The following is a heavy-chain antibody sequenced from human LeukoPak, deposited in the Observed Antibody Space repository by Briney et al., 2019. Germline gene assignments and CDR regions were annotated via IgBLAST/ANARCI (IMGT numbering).Heavy chain of an antibody. J-gene: IGHJ4*02. D-gene: IGHD5-12*01. CDR2: IASTGST. Sequence: SETLSLTCTVSGDAISPYFWSFIRQSPGKGLESFAYIASTGSTNYNPSLNSRVTISVDPSKNQFSLRVTPVTAADTAIYYCARHSREIGYPLDSWGQGTLVTVSS. CDR3: ARHSREIGYPLDS. V-gene: IGHV4-59*08. CDR1: GDAISPYF.